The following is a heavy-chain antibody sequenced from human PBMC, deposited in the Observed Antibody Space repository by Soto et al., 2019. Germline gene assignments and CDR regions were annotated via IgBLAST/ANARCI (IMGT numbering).Heavy chain of an antibody. Sequence: GGSLRLSCSASGFTFRSYAMHWVRQSPGKGLEYVSAISSNGDSTYYADSVKGRFTISRDNFKNTLYLQMSSLRAEDTAVYYCVKRGPSSSSLYYGMDVWGQGTTVTVSS. CDR3: VKRGPSSSSLYYGMDV. D-gene: IGHD6-6*01. J-gene: IGHJ6*02. V-gene: IGHV3-64D*06. CDR2: ISSNGDST. CDR1: GFTFRSYA.